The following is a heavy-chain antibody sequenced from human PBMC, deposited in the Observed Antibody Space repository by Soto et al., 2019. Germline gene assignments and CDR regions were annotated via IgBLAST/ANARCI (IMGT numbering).Heavy chain of an antibody. J-gene: IGHJ6*02. CDR3: ARWGYSNFLYGLDV. V-gene: IGHV4-4*07. CDR1: GGSISDYY. D-gene: IGHD4-4*01. CDR2: AYSGGTT. Sequence: QVQLQESGPGLVKPSETLSLTCTVSGGSISDYYWNWIRQPAGGGLEWIGRAYSGGTTNYNPSLKSRVAMSVDTSKNQFSLILSSVTAADTAVYYCARWGYSNFLYGLDVWGQGTTVTVSS.